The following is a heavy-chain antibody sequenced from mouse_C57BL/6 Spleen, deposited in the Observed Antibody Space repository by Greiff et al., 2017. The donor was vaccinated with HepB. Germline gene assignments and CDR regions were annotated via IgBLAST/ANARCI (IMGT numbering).Heavy chain of an antibody. CDR3: ARVYYGSSLAWYFDV. Sequence: EVKVEESGGGLVKPGGSLKLSCAASGFTFSSYAMSWVRQTPEKRLEWVATISDGGSYTYYPDNVKGRCTIARDNAKNNLYLQMSHLKSEDTAMYYCARVYYGSSLAWYFDVWGTGTTVTVAT. D-gene: IGHD1-1*01. CDR1: GFTFSSYA. J-gene: IGHJ1*03. V-gene: IGHV5-4*03. CDR2: ISDGGSYT.